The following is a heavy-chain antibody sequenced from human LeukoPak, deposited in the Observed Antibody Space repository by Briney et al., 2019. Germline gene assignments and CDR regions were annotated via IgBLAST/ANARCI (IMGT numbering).Heavy chain of an antibody. CDR2: IYTGGST. V-gene: IGHV4-4*07. D-gene: IGHD3-10*01. CDR3: ARESVTMVRGLYYYYYYMDV. Sequence: SETLSLTCTVSGGSISNYYWSWIRQPAGKGLEWIGRIYTGGSTNYNSSLKSRVTMSVDTSKNQFSLKLSSVTAADTAVYYCARESVTMVRGLYYYYYYMDVWGKGTTVTISS. CDR1: GGSISNYY. J-gene: IGHJ6*03.